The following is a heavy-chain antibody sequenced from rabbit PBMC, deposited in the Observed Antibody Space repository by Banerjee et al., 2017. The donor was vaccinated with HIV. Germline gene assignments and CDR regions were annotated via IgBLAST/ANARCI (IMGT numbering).Heavy chain of an antibody. CDR1: GFSFSSSYY. Sequence: QEQLEESGGGLVKPGASLTLTCTASGFSFSSSYYMCWVRQAPGKGLEWIACFYTGDSTVTYYASWATGRFTISKTSSTTVTLQMTSLTAADTATYFCARRGVARAGGGFVGYDGMDLWGPGTLVTVS. CDR3: ARRGVARAGGGFVGYDGMDL. V-gene: IGHV1S45*01. CDR2: FYTGDSTVT. J-gene: IGHJ6*01. D-gene: IGHD8-1*01.